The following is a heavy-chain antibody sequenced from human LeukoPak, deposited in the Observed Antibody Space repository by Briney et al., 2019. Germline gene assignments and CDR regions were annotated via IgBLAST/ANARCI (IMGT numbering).Heavy chain of an antibody. D-gene: IGHD3-22*01. J-gene: IGHJ4*02. CDR2: ISGSGGST. CDR3: ATDLWGGTEEYYYDSSGYYPGTFDY. Sequence: GESLRLSCAASGFTFSSYAMSWVRQAPGKGLEWVSAISGSGGSTYYADSVKGRFTISRDNSKNTLYLQMNSLRAEDTAVYYCATDLWGGTEEYYYDSSGYYPGTFDYWGQGTLVTVSS. CDR1: GFTFSSYA. V-gene: IGHV3-23*01.